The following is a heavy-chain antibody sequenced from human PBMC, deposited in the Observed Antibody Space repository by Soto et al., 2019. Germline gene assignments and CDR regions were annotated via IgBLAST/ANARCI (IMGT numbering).Heavy chain of an antibody. D-gene: IGHD2-21*02. CDR1: GGTFSNYA. CDR3: ARDRPPGGNSVDWFGP. J-gene: IGHJ5*02. V-gene: IGHV1-69*13. CDR2: IIPIFGTA. Sequence: SVKVSCTSSGGTFSNYASRLVRQAPGQGLEWMGGIIPIFGTANYAQKFQGRVTITADESTSTAYMELSSLRSEDTAVYYCARDRPPGGNSVDWFGPWGQGTLVTVSS.